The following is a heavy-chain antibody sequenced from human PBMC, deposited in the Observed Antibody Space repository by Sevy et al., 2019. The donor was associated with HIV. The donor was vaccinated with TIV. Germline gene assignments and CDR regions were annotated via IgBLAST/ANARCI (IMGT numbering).Heavy chain of an antibody. CDR2: IYYSGST. D-gene: IGHD3-22*01. V-gene: IGHV4-39*01. CDR3: ARLFDDSSGPPSDY. CDR1: GDSISSSNFY. Sequence: SETQSLTCTVSGDSISSSNFYWGWIRQPPGKGLEWIGSIYYSGSTYYNPSLKSRVTISVDTSKDQFSLKLRSVTAADTAVYYCARLFDDSSGPPSDYWGQGTLVTVSS. J-gene: IGHJ4*02.